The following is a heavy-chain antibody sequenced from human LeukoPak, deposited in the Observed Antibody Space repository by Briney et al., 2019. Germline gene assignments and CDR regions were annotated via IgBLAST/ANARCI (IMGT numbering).Heavy chain of an antibody. CDR1: GFTFSSYD. CDR3: ARGFVLGAAKNYFDY. Sequence: GGSLRLSCAVAGFTFSSYDMCWVRQAPGKGLEWVASVSNTGVKTKYADSVKGRFTISRDNSKNTLSLQMNSLRAEDTALYYCARGFVLGAAKNYFDYWGQGALVTVSS. CDR2: VSNTGVKT. J-gene: IGHJ4*02. V-gene: IGHV3-23*01. D-gene: IGHD2-21*02.